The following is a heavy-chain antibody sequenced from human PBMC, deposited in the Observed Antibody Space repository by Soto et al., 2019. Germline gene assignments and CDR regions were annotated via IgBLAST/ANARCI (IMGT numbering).Heavy chain of an antibody. V-gene: IGHV1-3*01. Sequence: ASVKVSCKASGYTFTSYAMHWVRQAPGQRLEWMGWINAGNGNTKYSQKFQGRVTITRDTSASTAYRELSSLRSEDTAVYYCARSIVVVTALDYWGQRTLVTVSS. CDR3: ARSIVVVTALDY. J-gene: IGHJ4*02. D-gene: IGHD2-21*02. CDR2: INAGNGNT. CDR1: GYTFTSYA.